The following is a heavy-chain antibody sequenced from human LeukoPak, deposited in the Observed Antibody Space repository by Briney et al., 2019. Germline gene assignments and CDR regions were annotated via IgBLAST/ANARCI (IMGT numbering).Heavy chain of an antibody. CDR1: GYTFTGYY. Sequence: ASVKVSCKASGYTFTGYYMHWVRQAPGQGLEWMGWINPNSGGTNYAQKFQGRVTMTRDTSISTAYMGLSKLRSDDTAVYYCEVLLWFGELLTVDAFDIWGQGTMVTVSS. D-gene: IGHD3-10*01. J-gene: IGHJ3*02. CDR2: INPNSGGT. V-gene: IGHV1-2*02. CDR3: EVLLWFGELLTVDAFDI.